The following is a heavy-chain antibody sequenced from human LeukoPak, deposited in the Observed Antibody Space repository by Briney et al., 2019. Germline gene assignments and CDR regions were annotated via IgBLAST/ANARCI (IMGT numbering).Heavy chain of an antibody. J-gene: IGHJ4*02. D-gene: IGHD7-27*01. CDR1: GFTFRNYA. CDR2: VSNDGRNI. V-gene: IGHV3-30*04. Sequence: PGNSLRLSCAASGFTFRNYAMHWVRQAPGKGPEWVTTVSNDGRNIFYTDSVKGRFTITRDNSKDTLYLQMNSLRIEDTALYYCARHWGFDYWGQGALVTVSS. CDR3: ARHWGFDY.